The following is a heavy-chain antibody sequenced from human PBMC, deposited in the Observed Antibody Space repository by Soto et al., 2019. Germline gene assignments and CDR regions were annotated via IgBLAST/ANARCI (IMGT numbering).Heavy chain of an antibody. V-gene: IGHV3-30-3*01. CDR2: ISYDGSNK. Sequence: QVQLVESGGGVVRPGRSLRLSCAASGFTFSSYAMHWVRQAPGKGLEWVAVISYDGSNKYYADSVKGRFTISRDNSKNTLDLQMNSLRAEDTAVYYCARDPAYGSGSERWFDPWGQGTLVTVSS. CDR3: ARDPAYGSGSERWFDP. J-gene: IGHJ5*02. D-gene: IGHD3-10*01. CDR1: GFTFSSYA.